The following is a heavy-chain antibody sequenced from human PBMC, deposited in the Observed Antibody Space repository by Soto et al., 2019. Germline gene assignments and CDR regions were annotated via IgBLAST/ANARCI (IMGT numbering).Heavy chain of an antibody. Sequence: QVQLVQSGAEVNKPGASVKVSCKASGYTFTSYAISWVRQAPGQGLEWMGWISAYNGNTNYAQKLQGRVTMTTDTFTSTAYRELRSLRSDDTAVYYGARDAPPEDYWGQGTLVTVSS. CDR3: ARDAPPEDY. V-gene: IGHV1-18*01. CDR2: ISAYNGNT. J-gene: IGHJ4*02. CDR1: GYTFTSYA.